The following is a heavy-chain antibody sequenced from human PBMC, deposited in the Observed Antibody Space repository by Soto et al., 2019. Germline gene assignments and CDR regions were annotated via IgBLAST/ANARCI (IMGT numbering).Heavy chain of an antibody. CDR3: ARGDSTDCSNGVCSFFYNHDMDV. CDR2: INPKSGGT. D-gene: IGHD2-8*01. CDR1: GYSFTDYH. V-gene: IGHV1-2*04. Sequence: QVQLVQSGAEVKKPGASVKVSCKASGYSFTDYHIHWVRQAPGQGLEWLGRINPKSGGTSTAQKFRGWVTMTTDTSIGTASMELTRLTSDDTAIYYCARGDSTDCSNGVCSFFYNHDMDVWGQGTTVTVSS. J-gene: IGHJ6*02.